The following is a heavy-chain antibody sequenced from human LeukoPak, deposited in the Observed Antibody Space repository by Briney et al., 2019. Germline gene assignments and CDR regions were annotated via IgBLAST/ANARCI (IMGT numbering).Heavy chain of an antibody. CDR2: INHSGST. Sequence: PSETLSLTCAVYGGSFSGYYWSWIRQPPGKGLEWIGEINHSGSTNYNPSLKSRVTISVDTSKNQFSLKLSSVTAADTAVYYCASGGSGSYYYYYYYGMDVWGQGTTVTVSS. CDR3: ASGGSGSYYYYYYYGMDV. J-gene: IGHJ6*02. CDR1: GGSFSGYY. D-gene: IGHD3-10*01. V-gene: IGHV4-34*01.